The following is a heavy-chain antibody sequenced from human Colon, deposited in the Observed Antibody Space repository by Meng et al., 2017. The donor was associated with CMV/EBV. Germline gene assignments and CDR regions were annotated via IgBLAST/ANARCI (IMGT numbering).Heavy chain of an antibody. D-gene: IGHD5-18*01. V-gene: IGHV3-15*01. Sequence: GESLKISWGVSGLSFTDAWMSWVRQAPGKGPEWVGRIKSLSYGGTTEYAAPVIGRFTMSRDDLKSTLYLHMNSLKTEDTGVYYCARRYNWGQGTLVTVSS. CDR3: ARRYN. J-gene: IGHJ4*02. CDR1: GLSFTDAW. CDR2: IKSLSYGGTT.